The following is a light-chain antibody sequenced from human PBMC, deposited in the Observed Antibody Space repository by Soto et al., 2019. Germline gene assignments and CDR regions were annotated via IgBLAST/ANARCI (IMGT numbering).Light chain of an antibody. CDR1: QSISSW. Sequence: DIQMTQSPTTLSASVGDRVTITGRASQSISSWLAWYQQKPGKAPKLLIYDASSLESGVPSRFSGSGSGTEFTLTISSLQPGDFATYYCQQYNSYSRTFGQGTKVEIK. J-gene: IGKJ1*01. CDR3: QQYNSYSRT. V-gene: IGKV1-5*01. CDR2: DAS.